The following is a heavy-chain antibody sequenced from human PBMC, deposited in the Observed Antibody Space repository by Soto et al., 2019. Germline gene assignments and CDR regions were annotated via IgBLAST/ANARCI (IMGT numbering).Heavy chain of an antibody. CDR2: ISAYNGNT. D-gene: IGHD3-22*01. V-gene: IGHV1-18*01. J-gene: IGHJ4*02. CDR3: ARDLHYDSSGLEVY. Sequence: QVQLVQSGAEVKKPGASVKVSCKASGYTFTSYGISWVRQAPGQGLEWMGWISAYNGNTNYAQKLQGRVTMTTDTSTSTADMELRCLRSDDTAVYYCARDLHYDSSGLEVYWGQGTLVTVSS. CDR1: GYTFTSYG.